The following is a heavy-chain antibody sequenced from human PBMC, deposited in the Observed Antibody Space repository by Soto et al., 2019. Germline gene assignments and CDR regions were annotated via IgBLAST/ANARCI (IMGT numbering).Heavy chain of an antibody. CDR2: IYYSGST. CDR3: ARVRGRTIFGVDTWFDP. D-gene: IGHD3-3*01. J-gene: IGHJ5*02. V-gene: IGHV4-31*03. Sequence: SETLSLTCTVSGGSISSGGYYWSWIRQHPGKGLEWIGYIYYSGSTYYNPSLKSRVTISVDTSKNQFSLKLSSVTAADTAVYYCARVRGRTIFGVDTWFDPWGQGTLVTVSS. CDR1: GGSISSGGYY.